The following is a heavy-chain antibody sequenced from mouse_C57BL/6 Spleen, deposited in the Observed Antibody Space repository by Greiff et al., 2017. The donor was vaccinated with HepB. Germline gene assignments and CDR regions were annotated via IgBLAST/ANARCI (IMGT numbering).Heavy chain of an antibody. D-gene: IGHD2-4*01. CDR1: GYTFTDYY. V-gene: IGHV1-19*01. CDR3: AIYYDYEGDYAMDY. Sequence: VQLQQSGPVLVKPGASVKMSCKASGYTFTDYYMNWVKQSHGKSLEWIGVINPYNGGTSYNQKFKGKATLTVDKSSSTAYMELNSLTSEDSAVYYCAIYYDYEGDYAMDYWGQGTSVTVSS. CDR2: INPYNGGT. J-gene: IGHJ4*01.